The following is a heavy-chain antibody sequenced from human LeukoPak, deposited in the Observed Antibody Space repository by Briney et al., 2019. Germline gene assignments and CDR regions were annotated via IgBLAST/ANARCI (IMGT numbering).Heavy chain of an antibody. CDR2: IDPSDSYT. CDR3: AQSRITGTTDWFDP. V-gene: IGHV5-10-1*01. J-gene: IGHJ5*02. CDR1: GYRFTSYW. Sequence: GASLKISCKGSGYRFTSYWISWVRQMPGKGLEWMGRIDPSDSYTNYSPSFQGHVTISADKSISTAYLQWSSLKASDNAMYYCAQSRITGTTDWFDPGGQGTLVTVSS. D-gene: IGHD1-7*01.